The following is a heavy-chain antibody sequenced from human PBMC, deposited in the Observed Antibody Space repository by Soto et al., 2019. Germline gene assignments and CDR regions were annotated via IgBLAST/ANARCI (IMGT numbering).Heavy chain of an antibody. CDR1: GFTFSRYA. D-gene: IGHD2-21*02. CDR3: VKDLQGGVTPATY. J-gene: IGHJ4*02. V-gene: IGHV3-64D*06. Sequence: PGGSLRLSCSASGFTFSRYAMHWVRQAPGKGLEYVSEISNDGANTYYTDSVNGRFTISRDNSKNTLYLQMSSLRPEDTAVYYCVKDLQGGVTPATYWGQGTLVTVS. CDR2: ISNDGANT.